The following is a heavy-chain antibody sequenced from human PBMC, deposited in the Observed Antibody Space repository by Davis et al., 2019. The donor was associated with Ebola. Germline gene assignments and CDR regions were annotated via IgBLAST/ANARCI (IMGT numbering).Heavy chain of an antibody. J-gene: IGHJ5*02. CDR1: GFTFSSYR. Sequence: PGGSLRLSCAASGFTFSSYRMSWVRQAPGKGLEWVANIKQDGSEKYYVDSVKGRFTISRDNAKNSLYLQMNSLRAEDTAVYYCASGDYGFFDPWGQGTLVTVSS. D-gene: IGHD4-17*01. V-gene: IGHV3-7*03. CDR3: ASGDYGFFDP. CDR2: IKQDGSEK.